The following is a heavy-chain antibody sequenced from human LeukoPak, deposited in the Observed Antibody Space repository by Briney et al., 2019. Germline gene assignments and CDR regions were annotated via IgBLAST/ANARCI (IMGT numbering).Heavy chain of an antibody. D-gene: IGHD4-17*01. CDR1: GFTFSNAW. Sequence: GRSLRLSCGASGFTFSNAWMYWVRQGPGKGLEWVSRINRDGSSTSYADSVKGRFTVSRDDGNNTLYLQMHSLTPDDTAVYYCTRGASYGALRGGMDVWGQGTTVTVSS. V-gene: IGHV3-74*01. CDR3: TRGASYGALRGGMDV. CDR2: INRDGSST. J-gene: IGHJ6*02.